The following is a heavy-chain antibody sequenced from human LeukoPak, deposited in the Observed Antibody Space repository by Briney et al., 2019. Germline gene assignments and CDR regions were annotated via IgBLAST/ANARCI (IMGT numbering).Heavy chain of an antibody. CDR3: AREGGHIVVVTAIQFDY. CDR2: ISPNSGGT. V-gene: IGHV1-2*02. J-gene: IGHJ4*02. D-gene: IGHD2-21*02. CDR1: GYTFTGYY. Sequence: ASVKVSCKASGYTFTGYYMHWVRQAPGQGLEWMGWISPNSGGTNYAQKFQGRVTMTRDTSISTAYMELSRLRSDDTAVYYCAREGGHIVVVTAIQFDYWGQGTLDTVSS.